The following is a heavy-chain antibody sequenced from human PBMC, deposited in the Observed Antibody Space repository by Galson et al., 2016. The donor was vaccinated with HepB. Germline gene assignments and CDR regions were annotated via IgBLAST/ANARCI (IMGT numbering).Heavy chain of an antibody. D-gene: IGHD4/OR15-4a*01. V-gene: IGHV3-72*01. J-gene: IGHJ4*02. CDR1: GLPFSRRY. CDR3: ADLGAYDY. Sequence: SLRLSCAASGLPFSRRYVEWVRQAPGKGLEWLGLIRTTVDGYSTEYAASVRGRFAISSDDSKNVAYLHMSDLKTDDTAVYFCADLGAYDYWGQGTLVTVSS. CDR2: IRTTVDGYST.